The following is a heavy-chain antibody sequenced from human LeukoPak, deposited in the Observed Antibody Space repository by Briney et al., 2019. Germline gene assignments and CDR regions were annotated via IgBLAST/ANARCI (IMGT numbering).Heavy chain of an antibody. CDR3: AQGLYGRQWLTQFHAFDI. CDR2: IIPIFGTA. J-gene: IGHJ3*02. V-gene: IGHV1-69*13. Sequence: SVKVSCKASGGTFSSYAISWVRQAPGQGLEWMGSIIPIFGTAIYAQKFQGRVTITADESTRTAYMELSSLKSEDTAVYYCAQGLYGRQWLTQFHAFDIWGQETMVTVSS. CDR1: GGTFSSYA. D-gene: IGHD6-19*01.